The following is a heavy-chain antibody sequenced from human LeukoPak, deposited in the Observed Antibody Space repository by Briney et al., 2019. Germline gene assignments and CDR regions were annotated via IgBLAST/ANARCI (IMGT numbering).Heavy chain of an antibody. Sequence: ETLSLTCTVSGYSISNGYYWGWVRQAPGKGLEWVANIKQDGSEKYYVDSVKGRFTISRDNAKNSLYLQMNSLRAEDTAVYYCARDFSVATIYYYYYYMDVWGKGTTVTVSS. J-gene: IGHJ6*03. CDR1: GYSISNGYY. D-gene: IGHD5-24*01. V-gene: IGHV3-7*01. CDR3: ARDFSVATIYYYYYYMDV. CDR2: IKQDGSEK.